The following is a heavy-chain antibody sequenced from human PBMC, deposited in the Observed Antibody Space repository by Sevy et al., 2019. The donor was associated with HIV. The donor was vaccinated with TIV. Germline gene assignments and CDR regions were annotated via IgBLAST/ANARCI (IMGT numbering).Heavy chain of an antibody. D-gene: IGHD3-22*01. CDR1: GFTFSSYS. J-gene: IGHJ6*02. CDR3: ARENYDSSGYYYVLLSYYYYGMDV. CDR2: ISSSSSYI. Sequence: GGSLRLSCAASGFTFSSYSMNWVRQAPGKGLEWVSSISSSSSYIYYADSVKGRFTISRDNAKNSLYLQMNSLRAEDTAVYYCARENYDSSGYYYVLLSYYYYGMDVWGQGTTVTVSS. V-gene: IGHV3-21*01.